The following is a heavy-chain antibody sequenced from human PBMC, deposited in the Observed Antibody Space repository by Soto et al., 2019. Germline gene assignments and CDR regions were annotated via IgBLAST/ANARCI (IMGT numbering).Heavy chain of an antibody. CDR1: GFTFSTYW. D-gene: IGHD3-22*01. CDR3: AREHPGWHYDSSNYPQQPYGIDV. CDR2: INKDGTIT. V-gene: IGHV3-74*01. J-gene: IGHJ6*02. Sequence: EVQLVESGGGLVQSGGSLRLSCAASGFTFSTYWMHWVRQAPGRGLVWVSRINKDGTITNYADSVKGRFTISRDNAKNTLYVQVNSLSAEDTAVYYCAREHPGWHYDSSNYPQQPYGIDVWGLGTTVTVSS.